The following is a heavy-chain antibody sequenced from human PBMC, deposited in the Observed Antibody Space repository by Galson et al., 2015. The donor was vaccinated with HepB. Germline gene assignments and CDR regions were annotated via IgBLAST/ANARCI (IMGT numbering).Heavy chain of an antibody. D-gene: IGHD2-2*01. CDR1: GGTFSSYA. J-gene: IGHJ4*02. V-gene: IGHV1-69*13. CDR3: ARVGSATEYCSSTSCSFDY. Sequence: SVKVSCKASGGTFSSYAISWVRQAPGQGLEWMGGIIPIFGTANYAQKFQGRVTITADGSTSTAYMELSSLRSEDTAVYYCARVGSATEYCSSTSCSFDYWGQGTLVTVSS. CDR2: IIPIFGTA.